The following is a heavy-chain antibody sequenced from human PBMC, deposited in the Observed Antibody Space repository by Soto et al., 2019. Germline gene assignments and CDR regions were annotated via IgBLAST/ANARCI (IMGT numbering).Heavy chain of an antibody. CDR1: GFTFSNYG. CDR2: IWFDGSNK. Sequence: PGGSLRLSCAASGFTFSNYGMHWVRQAPGKGLEWVAVIWFDGSNKYYADSVKGRFTISRDDSKNTLYLQMNSLRAEDTAVYYCARGRRIVAGPALGYWGQGTLVTVSS. CDR3: ARGRRIVAGPALGY. D-gene: IGHD3-22*01. J-gene: IGHJ4*02. V-gene: IGHV3-33*01.